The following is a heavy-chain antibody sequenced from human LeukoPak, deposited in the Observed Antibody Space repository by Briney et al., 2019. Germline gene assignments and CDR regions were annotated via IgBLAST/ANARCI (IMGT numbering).Heavy chain of an antibody. J-gene: IGHJ5*02. CDR1: GYTFTSYG. V-gene: IGHV1-18*01. Sequence: ASVKVSCKASGYTFTSYGIIWVRQAPGQGLEWMGWISAYNGNTNYAQKLQGRVTMTTDTSTSTAYMELRSLRSDDTAVYYCARIGYCSGGSCYLFDPWGQGTLVTVSS. CDR3: ARIGYCSGGSCYLFDP. D-gene: IGHD2-15*01. CDR2: ISAYNGNT.